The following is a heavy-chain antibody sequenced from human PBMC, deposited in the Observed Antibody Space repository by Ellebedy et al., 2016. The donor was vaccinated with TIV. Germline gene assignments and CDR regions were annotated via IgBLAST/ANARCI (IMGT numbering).Heavy chain of an antibody. CDR1: GYTFPDYR. CDR2: ISPNGGGT. D-gene: IGHD1-26*01. V-gene: IGHV1-2*02. Sequence: AASVKVSCKASGYTFPDYRLDWVRQAPGLGLAWMGWISPNGGGTHYAQKFQGRVSMTGDTSISTAYLELSRLTSDDTAVYYCARDYWGSYEYWGQGTLVTVSS. CDR3: ARDYWGSYEY. J-gene: IGHJ4*02.